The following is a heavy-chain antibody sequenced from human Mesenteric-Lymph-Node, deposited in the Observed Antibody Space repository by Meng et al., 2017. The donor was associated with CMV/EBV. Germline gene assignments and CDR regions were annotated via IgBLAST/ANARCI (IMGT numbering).Heavy chain of an antibody. J-gene: IGHJ4*02. CDR2: ISSSDDYK. Sequence: GESLKISCGVSGLIFSTYSMKWVRQAPGKGLEWVASISSSDDYKKYSDSVRGRFTISRDDAKNSLYLQMNSLRGEDTAVYYCARDLRNFQLWGGLPHPRPIDYWGQGTLVTVSS. CDR3: ARDLRNFQLWGGLPHPRPIDY. V-gene: IGHV3-21*01. CDR1: GLIFSTYS. D-gene: IGHD2-21*01.